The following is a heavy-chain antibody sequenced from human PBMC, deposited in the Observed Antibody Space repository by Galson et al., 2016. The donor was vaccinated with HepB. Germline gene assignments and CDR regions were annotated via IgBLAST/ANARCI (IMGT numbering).Heavy chain of an antibody. CDR1: GGTFSSYA. CDR2: IIPISRTV. D-gene: IGHD3-16*02. CDR3: ARVGAYVWGTYRSPRAFDI. J-gene: IGHJ3*02. V-gene: IGHV1-69*13. Sequence: SVKVSCKASGGTFSSYAISWVRQAPGQGLEWMGGIIPISRTVKYAQTFQGRVTITVDESTNTAYMELSSLRSEDTALYYCARVGAYVWGTYRSPRAFDIWGQGTMVTVS.